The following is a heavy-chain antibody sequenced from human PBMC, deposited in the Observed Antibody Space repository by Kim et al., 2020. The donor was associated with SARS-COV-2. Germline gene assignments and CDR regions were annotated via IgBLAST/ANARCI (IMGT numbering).Heavy chain of an antibody. CDR2: INNNGSSYST. J-gene: IGHJ6*01. CDR1: GFIVSSSA. CDR3: TREGE. V-gene: IGHV3-73*01. Sequence: GGSLRLSCAASGFIVSSSAIHWVRQASGKGLEWVGRINNNGSSYSTAYTAAVYGSFTISIKDSKNIAMMKMNGLDTDETSFEYGTREGEWG. D-gene: IGHD2-21*01.